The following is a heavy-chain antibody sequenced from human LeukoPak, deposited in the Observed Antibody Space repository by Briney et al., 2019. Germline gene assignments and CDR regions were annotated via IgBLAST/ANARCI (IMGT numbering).Heavy chain of an antibody. V-gene: IGHV3-21*01. D-gene: IGHD3-9*01. Sequence: GGSLRLSCAASGFTFSSYSMNWVRQAPGKGLEWVSSISDSSRYIFYADSVKGRFTISRDNAKNSLYLQMNSLRTEDTAVYYCSRKVYFSHSSWYYFDYWGLGTLVTVSS. CDR2: ISDSSRYI. J-gene: IGHJ4*02. CDR1: GFTFSSYS. CDR3: SRKVYFSHSSWYYFDY.